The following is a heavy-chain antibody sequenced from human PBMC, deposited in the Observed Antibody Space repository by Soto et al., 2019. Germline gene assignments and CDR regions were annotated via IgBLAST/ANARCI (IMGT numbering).Heavy chain of an antibody. CDR3: ARRVVVTANRFDY. CDR2: INHSGST. V-gene: IGHV4-34*01. J-gene: IGHJ4*02. Sequence: SETQSLTCAVYGGSFSGYYWSWIRQPPGKGLEWIGEINHSGSTNYNPSLKSRVTISVDTSKNQFSLKLSSVTAADTAVYYCARRVVVTANRFDYWGQGTLVTVSS. D-gene: IGHD2-21*02. CDR1: GGSFSGYY.